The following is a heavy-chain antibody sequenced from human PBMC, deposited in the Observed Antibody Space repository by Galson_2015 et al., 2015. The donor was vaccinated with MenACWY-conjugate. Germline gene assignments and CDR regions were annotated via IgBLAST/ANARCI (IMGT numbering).Heavy chain of an antibody. CDR3: ARELSLVAVGVTPGWFDT. D-gene: IGHD2-15*01. CDR2: ISGAGHTM. CDR1: GFTFSDYY. Sequence: SLRLSCAASGFTFSDYYMSWIRQTPGKGLEWLSHISGAGHTMYYADSVKGRFTISRDNAKKSLYLQMNNLRADDTAIYYCARELSLVAVGVTPGWFDTWGQGILVTVSS. V-gene: IGHV3-11*01. J-gene: IGHJ5*02.